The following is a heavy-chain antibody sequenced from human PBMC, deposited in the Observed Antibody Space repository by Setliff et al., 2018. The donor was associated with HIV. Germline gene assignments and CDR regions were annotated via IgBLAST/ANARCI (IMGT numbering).Heavy chain of an antibody. CDR1: GYTFSAYY. J-gene: IGHJ4*02. D-gene: IGHD2-2*01. CDR2: INPNNGGT. V-gene: IGHV1-2*02. Sequence: ASVKVSCKASGYTFSAYYLHWVRQAPGQGLEWMGWINPNNGGTNYAQKFQGRVAMTRDTTITTVYMELTRLRSDDTAMFYCAVMGYCGGNSCYRTEGFDYWGQGTLVTVSS. CDR3: AVMGYCGGNSCYRTEGFDY.